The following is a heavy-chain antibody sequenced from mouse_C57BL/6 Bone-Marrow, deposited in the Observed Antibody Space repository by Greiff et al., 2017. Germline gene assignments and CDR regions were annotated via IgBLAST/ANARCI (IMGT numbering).Heavy chain of an antibody. V-gene: IGHV1-26*01. D-gene: IGHD1-1*01. CDR3: ARDPYYYGSSYPGYFDV. CDR1: GYTFTDYY. J-gene: IGHJ1*03. CDR2: INPNNGGT. Sequence: EVQLQQSGPELVKPGASVKISCKASGYTFTDYYMNWVKQSHGKSLEWIGDINPNNGGTSYNQKFKGKATLTVDKSSSTAYMELRSLTSEDSAVYYCARDPYYYGSSYPGYFDVWGTGTTVTVSS.